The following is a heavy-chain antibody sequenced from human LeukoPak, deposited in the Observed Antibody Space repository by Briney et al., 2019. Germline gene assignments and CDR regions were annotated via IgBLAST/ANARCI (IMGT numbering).Heavy chain of an antibody. D-gene: IGHD4-17*01. CDR1: GGSISTSSYY. J-gene: IGHJ6*03. V-gene: IGHV4-39*01. CDR3: ARHPVMTTVGHYYYYMDV. Sequence: SETLSLTCTVSGGSISTSSYYWGWIRQPPGKGLEWIGSIYYSGSTYYNPSLKSRVTISVDTAKNRFSLKLSSVTAADTAVYYCARHPVMTTVGHYYYYMDVWGKGTTVTVSS. CDR2: IYYSGST.